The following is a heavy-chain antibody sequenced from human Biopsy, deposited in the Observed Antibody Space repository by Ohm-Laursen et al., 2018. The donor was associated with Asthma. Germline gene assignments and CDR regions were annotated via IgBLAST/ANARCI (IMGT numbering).Heavy chain of an antibody. CDR2: IYSGGTS. CDR1: GFAVSRDH. D-gene: IGHD6-19*01. CDR3: SREEPTSGWYQGSILR. V-gene: IGHV3-66*02. J-gene: IGHJ4*02. Sequence: SLRLSCSASGFAVSRDHMFWVRQAPGKGLEWVSVIYSGGTSHTADSVKGRSTISRDNSKNTLYLQMNSLRAEDTAVYYCSREEPTSGWYQGSILRWGQGTLATVSS.